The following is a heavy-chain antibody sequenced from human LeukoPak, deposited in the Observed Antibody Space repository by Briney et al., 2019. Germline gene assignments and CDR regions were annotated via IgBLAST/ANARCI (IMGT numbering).Heavy chain of an antibody. D-gene: IGHD1-7*01. J-gene: IGHJ4*02. CDR2: TVSEIDGGTT. Sequence: GGSLRLSCAASGFTFNYAWMSWVRQVPGKGLEWVGQTVSEIDGGTTDYAAPVKGRFTISRDDSKSTLYLQMNSLKVEDTAVYYCTTDEDWNYARKDVWGQGTLVTVSS. CDR3: TTDEDWNYARKDV. V-gene: IGHV3-15*04. CDR1: GFTFNYAW.